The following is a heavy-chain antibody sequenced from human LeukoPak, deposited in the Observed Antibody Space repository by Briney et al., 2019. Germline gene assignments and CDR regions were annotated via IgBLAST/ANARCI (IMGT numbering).Heavy chain of an antibody. Sequence: PSGTLSLTCAVSGVSISSSNWWSWVRQPPGKGLEWIGEIYHSGSTNYNPSLKSRVTISVDKSKNQFSLKLSSVTAADTAVYYCAYSSGQKEGAFDIWGQGTMVTVSS. D-gene: IGHD3-22*01. CDR1: GVSISSSNW. CDR2: IYHSGST. J-gene: IGHJ3*02. V-gene: IGHV4-4*02. CDR3: AYSSGQKEGAFDI.